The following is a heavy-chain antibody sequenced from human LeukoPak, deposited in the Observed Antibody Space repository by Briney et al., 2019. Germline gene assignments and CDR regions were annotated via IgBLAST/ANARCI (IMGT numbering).Heavy chain of an antibody. J-gene: IGHJ3*02. CDR2: ISYDGSNK. D-gene: IGHD3-22*01. CDR1: GFTFSSYG. V-gene: IGHV3-30*18. CDR3: AKAQGHDSSGYYYYAFDI. Sequence: PGGSLRLSCAASGFTFSSYGMNWVRQPPGKGLEWVAVISYDGSNKWYGDSVKGRFTISRDNSKSTLYLQMNSLRADDTAVYYCAKAQGHDSSGYYYYAFDIWGQGTMVTVSP.